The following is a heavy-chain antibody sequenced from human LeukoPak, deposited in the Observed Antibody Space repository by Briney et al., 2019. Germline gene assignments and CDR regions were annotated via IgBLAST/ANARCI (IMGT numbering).Heavy chain of an antibody. V-gene: IGHV3-9*01. Sequence: GRSLRLSCAGSGFIFNNYAMHWVRQPPGKGLEWVSGISWNSGSIDYADSVKGRFTISRDNAKNSLYLQMDSLRVEDTAFYYCAKDNRRHYTSGPNPDSLHWGQGALVTVSS. D-gene: IGHD6-19*01. CDR2: ISWNSGSI. J-gene: IGHJ4*02. CDR3: AKDNRRHYTSGPNPDSLH. CDR1: GFIFNNYA.